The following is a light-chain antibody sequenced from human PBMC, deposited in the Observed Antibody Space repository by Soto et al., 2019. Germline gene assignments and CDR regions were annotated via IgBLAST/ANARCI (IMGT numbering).Light chain of an antibody. CDR1: QGISSY. CDR3: PKYYSYPPT. V-gene: IGKV1-8*01. J-gene: IGKJ3*01. Sequence: AIRMTQSPSSFSASTGDRVTITCRASQGISSYLAWYQQKPGKAPKLLIYAASTLQSGVPSRFSGRGSGTNFTLTLHCLQSEDFATYYRPKYYSYPPTFGPGTKVDIK. CDR2: AAS.